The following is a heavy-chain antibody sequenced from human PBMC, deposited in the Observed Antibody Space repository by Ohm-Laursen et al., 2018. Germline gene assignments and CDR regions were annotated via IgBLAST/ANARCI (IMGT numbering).Heavy chain of an antibody. J-gene: IGHJ6*02. Sequence: RSLRLSCTASGFTFSSYGMHWVRQAPGKGLEWVAIISYDGSNKYSTDSVKGRFTISRDNSKNTLYLQINSLRAEDTAVYYCAKGRGQQWLLSSEVYYYYGMDVWGQGTTVTVSS. CDR2: ISYDGSNK. V-gene: IGHV3-30*18. CDR1: GFTFSSYG. D-gene: IGHD6-19*01. CDR3: AKGRGQQWLLSSEVYYYYGMDV.